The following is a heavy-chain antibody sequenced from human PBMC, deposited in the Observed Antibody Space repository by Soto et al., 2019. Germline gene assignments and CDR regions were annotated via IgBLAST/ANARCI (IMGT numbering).Heavy chain of an antibody. CDR3: ARLPTAVLTIFAVVSDWLDK. CDR1: GGSISISSYY. Sequence: SDTLSLTCTVSGGSISISSYYWGWIRQPPGKGLEWIGSIYYSGSTYYNPSLKSRVTISVDTSKNQFSQKLSSVTAADTAVYYRARLPTAVLTIFAVVSDWLDKWGQGTLLNVSS. V-gene: IGHV4-39*01. D-gene: IGHD3-3*01. CDR2: IYYSGST. J-gene: IGHJ5*02.